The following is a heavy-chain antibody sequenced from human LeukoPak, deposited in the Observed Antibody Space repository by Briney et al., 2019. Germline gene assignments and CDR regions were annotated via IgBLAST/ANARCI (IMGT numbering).Heavy chain of an antibody. CDR1: GFTFSNFW. J-gene: IGHJ5*02. V-gene: IGHV3-74*01. D-gene: IGHD1-1*01. CDR3: ARLGLEVGGPNWFDP. Sequence: HPGVSLRLSCAASGFTFSNFWMHWVRQAPGKGLVWVALIYGDGSFTRYADSVKGRFTISRDNAKTSLYLQMNSLRVEDTAVYYCARLGLEVGGPNWFDPWGQGTLVSVSS. CDR2: IYGDGSFT.